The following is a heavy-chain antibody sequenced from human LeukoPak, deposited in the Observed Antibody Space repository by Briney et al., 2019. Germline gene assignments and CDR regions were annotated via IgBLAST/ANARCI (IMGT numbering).Heavy chain of an antibody. V-gene: IGHV3-72*01. Sequence: GGSLRLFCAASGFLLSDHFMDCVRRAPGKGLEGVGRSRNKVNNYNTEYAESVKGRFTISSDDSTNSLYLQMSSLKTDDTAVYFCVAMPRGVGYWGQGTLVTVSS. CDR2: SRNKVNNYNT. CDR1: GFLLSDHF. J-gene: IGHJ4*02. D-gene: IGHD3-10*01. CDR3: VAMPRGVGY.